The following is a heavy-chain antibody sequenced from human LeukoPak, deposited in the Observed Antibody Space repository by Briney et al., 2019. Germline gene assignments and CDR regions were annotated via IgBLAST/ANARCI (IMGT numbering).Heavy chain of an antibody. Sequence: GGSLRLSCAASGFTFSSYGMHWVRQAPGKGLEWVSAISGSGGSTYYADSVKGRFTISRDNSKNTLYLQMNSLRAEDTAVYYCAKDSLVVPAAHFDYWGQGTLVTVSS. CDR2: ISGSGGST. D-gene: IGHD2-2*01. CDR3: AKDSLVVPAAHFDY. J-gene: IGHJ4*02. V-gene: IGHV3-23*01. CDR1: GFTFSSYG.